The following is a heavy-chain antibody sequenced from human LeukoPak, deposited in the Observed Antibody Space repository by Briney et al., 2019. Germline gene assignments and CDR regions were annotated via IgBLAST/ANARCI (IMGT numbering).Heavy chain of an antibody. Sequence: PSETLSLTCTVSGGSISSGSYYWSWVRQPAGKGLEWVGRIYTSGRTNYNPSLKSRVTISVDTSKNQFSLKLSSVTAADTAVYYCAIVYCSGGSCYGREAFDIWGQGTMVTVSS. CDR3: AIVYCSGGSCYGREAFDI. J-gene: IGHJ3*02. V-gene: IGHV4-61*02. CDR2: IYTSGRT. D-gene: IGHD2-15*01. CDR1: GGSISSGSYY.